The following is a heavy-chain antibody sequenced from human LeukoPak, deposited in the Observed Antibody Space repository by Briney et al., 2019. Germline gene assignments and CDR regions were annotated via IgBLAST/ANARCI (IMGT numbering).Heavy chain of an antibody. Sequence: ASVKVSCKASGYTFSNYYMHWVRQAPGQGLEWVGIIKPSGGSTGCAQKFQARVTMTRGTSTSTVYMELSSLRSEDTAVYYCARGNSDYYLDYWGQGILVTVSS. CDR3: ARGNSDYYLDY. V-gene: IGHV1-46*01. CDR2: IKPSGGST. CDR1: GYTFSNYY. D-gene: IGHD3-22*01. J-gene: IGHJ4*02.